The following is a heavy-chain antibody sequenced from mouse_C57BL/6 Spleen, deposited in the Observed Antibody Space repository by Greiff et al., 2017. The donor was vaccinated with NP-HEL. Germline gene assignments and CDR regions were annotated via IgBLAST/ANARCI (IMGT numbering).Heavy chain of an antibody. CDR1: GYTFTSYW. D-gene: IGHD1-1*01. CDR3: ARGKYTYYYGSSYEYYAMDY. V-gene: IGHV1-72*01. CDR2: IDPNSGGT. J-gene: IGHJ4*01. Sequence: QVQLQQSGAELVKPGASVKLSCKASGYTFTSYWLHWVKQRPGRGLEWIGRIDPNSGGTKYNEKFKSKATLTVVKPSSTAYMQLSSLTTEDSAVYYCARGKYTYYYGSSYEYYAMDYWGQGTSVTGSS.